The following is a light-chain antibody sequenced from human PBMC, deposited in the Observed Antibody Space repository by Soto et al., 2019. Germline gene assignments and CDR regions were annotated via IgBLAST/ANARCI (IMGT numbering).Light chain of an antibody. V-gene: IGLV1-47*01. CDR1: SSTIGSNY. CDR3: AAWDDNVSGPA. J-gene: IGLJ3*02. CDR2: RNN. Sequence: QAVVTQPPSASGTPGQTVTISCSGSSSTIGSNYVFWYQQFPGTAPKLLLYRNNLRPSGVPDRFSGSKSGTSASLAISGLRSEDEADYHCAAWDDNVSGPAFGGGTKLTVL.